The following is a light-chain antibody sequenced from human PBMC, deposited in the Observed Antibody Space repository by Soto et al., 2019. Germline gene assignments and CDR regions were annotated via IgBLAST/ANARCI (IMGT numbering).Light chain of an antibody. CDR2: NVS. V-gene: IGLV2-14*01. CDR3: TSFTSASTYV. CDR1: SSDIGGHNS. J-gene: IGLJ1*01. Sequence: QSVLTQPASVSGFPGQSSATSCTGTSSDIGGHNSVSWYQQHPGKAPKLMIYNVSNRPSGVSNRFSGSKSGNTASLTISGLLAEDEADYYCTSFTSASTYVFGAGTQLTVL.